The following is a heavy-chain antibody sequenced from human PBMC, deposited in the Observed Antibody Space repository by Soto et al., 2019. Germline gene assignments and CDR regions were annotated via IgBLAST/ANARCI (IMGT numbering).Heavy chain of an antibody. Sequence: SVKAPSKASVCSSGGYGINWVRQATGQGLEWMGWMNLNSGNTGHAQKFQGRVTMTRNTAISTAHMELSSLRSEDTAVYYCARGYSGYDQRYGMDVWGQ. CDR3: ARGYSGYDQRYGMDV. CDR2: MNLNSGNT. D-gene: IGHD5-12*01. J-gene: IGHJ6*02. V-gene: IGHV1-8*01. CDR1: VCSSGGYG.